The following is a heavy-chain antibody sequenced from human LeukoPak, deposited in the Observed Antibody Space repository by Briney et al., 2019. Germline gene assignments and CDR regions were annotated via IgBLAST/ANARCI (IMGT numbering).Heavy chain of an antibody. Sequence: GASLKVSCKASGYTFTSYDINWVRQATGQGLEWMGWMNPNSGNTCYAQNFQGRVTLARDTSTRTAYMELSSLRSEDPAVYYCARGGHSLLWFHPRGASAYWGQGNLVTVSS. D-gene: IGHD3-10*01. CDR1: GYTFTSYD. CDR2: MNPNSGNT. J-gene: IGHJ4*02. CDR3: ARGGHSLLWFHPRGASAY. V-gene: IGHV1-8*01.